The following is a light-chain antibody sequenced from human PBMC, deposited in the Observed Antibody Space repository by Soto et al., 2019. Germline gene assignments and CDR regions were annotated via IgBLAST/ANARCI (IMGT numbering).Light chain of an antibody. J-gene: IGKJ2*01. CDR1: QSVSSSY. CDR2: GAS. CDR3: QQYGSSQTYT. V-gene: IGKV3-20*01. Sequence: EIVLTQSPGTLSLSPGERATLSCRASQSVSSSYLAWYQQKPGQAPRLLIYGASSRATGIPDRFSGSGSGTDFTITISRLEPEDFAVYYCQQYGSSQTYTFGQGTKLEIK.